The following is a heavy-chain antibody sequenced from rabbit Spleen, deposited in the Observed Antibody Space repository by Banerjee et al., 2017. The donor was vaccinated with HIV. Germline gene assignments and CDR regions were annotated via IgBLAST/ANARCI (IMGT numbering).Heavy chain of an antibody. CDR3: ARDTATSFSTYGMDL. V-gene: IGHV1S40*01. Sequence: QSLEESGGDLVKPGASLTLTCTASGVSFSFNSYMCWVRQAPGKGLEWIACIDTGSSGFTYYASWAKGQFTISKASSTTVTLQVTSLTAADTATYFCARDTATSFSTYGMDLWGPGTLVTVS. D-gene: IGHD1-1*01. J-gene: IGHJ6*01. CDR2: IDTGSSGFT. CDR1: GVSFSFNSY.